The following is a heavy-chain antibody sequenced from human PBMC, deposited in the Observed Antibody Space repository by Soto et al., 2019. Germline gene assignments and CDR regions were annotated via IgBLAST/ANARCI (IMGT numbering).Heavy chain of an antibody. Sequence: ASVKVSCKAIGYSFTSHYMHWVRQAPGQGLEWMGTIYPSGGSTSYAQKFQGRVTMTRDTSTSTVYMELSSLRSEDTAVYYCARDYDIFDYWGQGTLVTVSS. D-gene: IGHD3-9*01. J-gene: IGHJ4*02. V-gene: IGHV1-46*01. CDR2: IYPSGGST. CDR3: ARDYDIFDY. CDR1: GYSFTSHY.